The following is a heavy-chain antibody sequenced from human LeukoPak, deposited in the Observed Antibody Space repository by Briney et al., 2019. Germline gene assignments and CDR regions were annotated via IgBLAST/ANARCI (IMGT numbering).Heavy chain of an antibody. Sequence: PGGSLRLSCSGSGFRFGGYALSWVRQAPGKGLEWVGFIRSKALYGTSEYAASVEGRFAISRDDSNNIVYLQMNSLKTEDTAVYFCVRESVRDYYFVFWGQGTLVTVSS. CDR1: GFRFGGYA. CDR3: VRESVRDYYFVF. V-gene: IGHV3-49*04. D-gene: IGHD3-10*02. CDR2: IRSKALYGTS. J-gene: IGHJ4*02.